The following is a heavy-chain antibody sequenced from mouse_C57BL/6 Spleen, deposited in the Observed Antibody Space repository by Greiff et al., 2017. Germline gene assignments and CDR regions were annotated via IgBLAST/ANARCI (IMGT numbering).Heavy chain of an antibody. Sequence: EVHLVESEPELVNPGASVKIPCKPYGSTFTDYNMDWVKQSHGKSLEWIGNITPNNGGTIYNQKFKGKATLTVDKSSSTAYMELRSLTSEDTAVYYCARGYDYDGYAMDYWGQGTSVTVSS. J-gene: IGHJ4*01. CDR3: ARGYDYDGYAMDY. V-gene: IGHV1-18*01. CDR1: GSTFTDYN. D-gene: IGHD2-4*01. CDR2: ITPNNGGT.